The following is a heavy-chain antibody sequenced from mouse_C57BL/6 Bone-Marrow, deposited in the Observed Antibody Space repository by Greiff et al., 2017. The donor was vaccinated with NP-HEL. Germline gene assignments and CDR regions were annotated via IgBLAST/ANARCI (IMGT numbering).Heavy chain of an antibody. J-gene: IGHJ2*01. V-gene: IGHV5-6*02. CDR1: GFTFSSYG. CDR3: ASRGY. CDR2: ISSGGSYT. Sequence: EVKLMESGGDLVKPGGSLKLSCAASGFTFSSYGMSWVRQTPDKRLEWVATISSGGSYTYYPDSVKGRFTISRDNAKNTLYLQMSSLKSEDTAMYYCASRGYWGQDTTLTVSS.